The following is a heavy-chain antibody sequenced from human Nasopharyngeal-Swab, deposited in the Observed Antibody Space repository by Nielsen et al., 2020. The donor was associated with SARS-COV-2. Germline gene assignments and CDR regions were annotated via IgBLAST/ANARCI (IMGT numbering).Heavy chain of an antibody. CDR2: IYWNDDK. CDR3: AHSAWDITNYYASSGLGYYGMDV. Sequence: SGPTLVKPTQTLTLTCTFSGFSLSTSGVGVGWIRQPPGKALEWLALIYWNDDKRYSPSLKSRLTITKDTSKNQVVLTLTNMDPVDTATYYCAHSAWDITNYYASSGLGYYGMDVWGQGTTVTVSS. CDR1: GFSLSTSGVG. J-gene: IGHJ6*02. V-gene: IGHV2-5*01. D-gene: IGHD3-22*01.